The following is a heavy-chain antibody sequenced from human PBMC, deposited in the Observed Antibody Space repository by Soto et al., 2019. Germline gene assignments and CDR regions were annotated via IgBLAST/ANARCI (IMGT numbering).Heavy chain of an antibody. CDR3: ARLQYTVVTALDI. CDR1: GVSIGSHF. J-gene: IGHJ3*02. Sequence: QVQLQESGPRLVKPSETLSLTCSVSGVSIGSHFWSWIRQAPGKGPELVGYIYHTVNTNYNPALKSRVNISMDTSENQLSLQLSSVPAADTAVYYCARLQYTVVTALDIWGQGTMVTVSS. V-gene: IGHV4-59*11. D-gene: IGHD2-15*01. CDR2: IYHTVNT.